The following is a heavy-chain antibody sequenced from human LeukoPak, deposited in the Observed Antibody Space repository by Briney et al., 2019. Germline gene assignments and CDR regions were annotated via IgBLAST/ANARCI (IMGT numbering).Heavy chain of an antibody. V-gene: IGHV1-18*01. CDR3: ARESVTYFYDSSGYYLFDY. CDR2: INTYNGNT. Sequence: ASVKVSCNDYGYTFTSYGISWVRQAPGQGLQWMGWINTYNGNTNYAQNLRGRVTLTTDTSTSTVYMELRSLRSDDTAVYYCARESVTYFYDSSGYYLFDYWGQGTLATVSS. D-gene: IGHD3-22*01. J-gene: IGHJ4*02. CDR1: GYTFTSYG.